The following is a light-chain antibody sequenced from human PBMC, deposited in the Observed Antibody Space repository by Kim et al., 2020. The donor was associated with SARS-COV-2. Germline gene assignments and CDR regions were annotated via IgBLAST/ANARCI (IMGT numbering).Light chain of an antibody. Sequence: SPGERATLSCRASQSVSSNLAWYQQNPGQAPRLLIYGASTRATGIPARFSGSGSGTEFTLTISSLQSEDFAVYYCQQYNNWPPLTFGGGTKVDIK. CDR2: GAS. CDR3: QQYNNWPPLT. V-gene: IGKV3-15*01. J-gene: IGKJ4*01. CDR1: QSVSSN.